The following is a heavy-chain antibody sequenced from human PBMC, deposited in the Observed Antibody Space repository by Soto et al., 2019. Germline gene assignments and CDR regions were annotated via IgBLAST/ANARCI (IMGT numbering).Heavy chain of an antibody. CDR1: GGSVNSGNYY. Sequence: QVQLQQWGAGLLKPSETLSLTCAVFGGSVNSGNYYWSWIRQPPGKGLEWIGEMSHSGGTHFTPSLKRRVTISVDTSKNQFSLKMSSVTAADTALYYCARVERGTATAVVDAFDIWGPGTMVTVSS. CDR3: ARVERGTATAVVDAFDI. D-gene: IGHD2-21*02. V-gene: IGHV4-34*01. J-gene: IGHJ3*02. CDR2: MSHSGGT.